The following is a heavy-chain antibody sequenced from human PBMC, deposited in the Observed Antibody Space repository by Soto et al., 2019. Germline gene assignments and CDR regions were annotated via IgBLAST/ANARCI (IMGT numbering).Heavy chain of an antibody. J-gene: IGHJ6*02. CDR1: GYTFSGYY. CDR3: AXGTSTICYNCYYYGLDV. Sequence: ASVKVSCKASGYTFSGYYIHWMRQAPGQGLQWMGWINPKTGGTNYAHNFQDWVTMTRDTSIDTAYMELSSIKFDDTAVYYCAXGTSTICYNCYYYGLDVWGQGTAVTVSS. D-gene: IGHD2-2*02. CDR2: INPKTGGT. V-gene: IGHV1-2*04.